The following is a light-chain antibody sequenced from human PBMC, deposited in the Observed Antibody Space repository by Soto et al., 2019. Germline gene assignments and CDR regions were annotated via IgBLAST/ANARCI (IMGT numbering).Light chain of an antibody. CDR3: AAWDDSLNGYV. Sequence: QSALTQPPSASGTPGQRVTISCSGSSSNIGSNTVNWYQQVPGTAPKLVIYSSNQRPSGVPDRFSGSKSGTSASLAISGPQSKDEADYYCAAWDDSLNGYVFGTGTKVTVL. V-gene: IGLV1-44*01. CDR2: SSN. CDR1: SSNIGSNT. J-gene: IGLJ1*01.